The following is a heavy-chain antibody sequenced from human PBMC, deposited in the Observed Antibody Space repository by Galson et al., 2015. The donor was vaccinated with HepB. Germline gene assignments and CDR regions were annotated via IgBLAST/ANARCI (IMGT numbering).Heavy chain of an antibody. CDR1: GFTFSSYA. D-gene: IGHD2-2*01. CDR2: ISGSGGST. V-gene: IGHV3-23*01. Sequence: SLRLSCAASGFTFSSYAMSWVRQAPGKGLEWVSAISGSGGSTYYADSVKGRFTISRDNSKNTLYLQMNSLRAEDTAVYYCAKESVYCSSPSCPDDAFDIWGQGTMVTASS. CDR3: AKESVYCSSPSCPDDAFDI. J-gene: IGHJ3*02.